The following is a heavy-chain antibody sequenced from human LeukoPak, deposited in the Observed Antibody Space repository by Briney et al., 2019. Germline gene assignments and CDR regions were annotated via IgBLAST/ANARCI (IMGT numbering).Heavy chain of an antibody. CDR2: ISAYNGNT. V-gene: IGHV1-18*01. J-gene: IGHJ2*01. D-gene: IGHD4-17*01. CDR3: ARDRGKAYGDYGYFDL. CDR1: GYTFTSYG. Sequence: ASVKVSCKASGYTFTSYGISWVRQARGQGLEWMGWISAYNGNTNYAQKLQGRVTMTTDTSTSTAYMELRSLRSDDTAVYYCARDRGKAYGDYGYFDLWGRGTLVTVSS.